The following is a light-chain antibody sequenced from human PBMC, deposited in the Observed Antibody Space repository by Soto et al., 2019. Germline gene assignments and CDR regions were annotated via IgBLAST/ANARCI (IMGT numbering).Light chain of an antibody. CDR3: CSYAGSNSLI. CDR1: SSDVGGYNY. CDR2: EVT. J-gene: IGLJ2*01. V-gene: IGLV2-8*01. Sequence: QSALTQPPSASGSPGQSVTISCTGTSSDVGGYNYVSWYQQHPGKAPKLMIYEVTKRPSGVPDRFSGSKSGNTASLTVSGLQAEDEAEYDCCSYAGSNSLIFGGGTQLTVL.